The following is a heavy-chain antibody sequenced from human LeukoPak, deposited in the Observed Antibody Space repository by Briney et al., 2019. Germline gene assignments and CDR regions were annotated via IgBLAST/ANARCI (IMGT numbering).Heavy chain of an antibody. CDR2: IYPGDSDI. J-gene: IGHJ4*02. D-gene: IGHD2-21*02. V-gene: IGHV5-51*01. CDR1: GGTFSSYA. Sequence: ASVKVSCKASGGTFSSYAISWVRQAPGQGLEWMGMIYPGDSDIRYSPSFQGQVTISADKSISTAYLQWSSLKASDTAMYYCARRGYCGGDCYSDYWGQGTLVTVSS. CDR3: ARRGYCGGDCYSDY.